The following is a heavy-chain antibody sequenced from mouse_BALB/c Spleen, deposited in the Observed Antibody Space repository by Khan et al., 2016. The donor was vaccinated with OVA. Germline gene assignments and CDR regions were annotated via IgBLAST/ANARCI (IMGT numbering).Heavy chain of an antibody. CDR3: YYSLLLYAMDY. V-gene: IGHV14-3*02. CDR2: IDPANGNT. J-gene: IGHJ4*01. D-gene: IGHD1-2*01. CDR1: GFNFKDTY. Sequence: VQLQQPGAELMKPGASVKLSCTVSGFNFKDTYMHWVKQRPEQGLEWIGRIDPANGNTNYDQKFQGKATLTADTSSNTAYLPLSSLTSADTAVYDFYYSLLLYAMDYWGQGTSVTVSS.